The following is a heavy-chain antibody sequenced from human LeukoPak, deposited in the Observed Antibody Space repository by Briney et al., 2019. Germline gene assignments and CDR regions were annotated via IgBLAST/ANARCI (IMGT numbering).Heavy chain of an antibody. Sequence: TSETLSLTCTVSGASINSNIHYWGWIRQPPGKGLEWIGYIYHSGSTYYNPSLKSRVTISVDRSKNQFSLKLSSVTAADTAVYYCGKGASYYDFWGGYFGPFDYWGQGTLVTVSS. D-gene: IGHD3-3*01. V-gene: IGHV4-39*07. CDR1: GASINSNIHY. CDR3: GKGASYYDFWGGYFGPFDY. CDR2: IYHSGST. J-gene: IGHJ4*02.